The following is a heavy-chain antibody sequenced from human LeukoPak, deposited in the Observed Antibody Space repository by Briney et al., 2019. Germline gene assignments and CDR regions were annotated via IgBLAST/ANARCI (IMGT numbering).Heavy chain of an antibody. Sequence: GGSLRLSCAASGFTFSSYQMNWVRQAPGKGLEWVSYISSSASTIYYADSVKGRFTISRDNAKNSLYLQMNSLRAEDTAVYYCARGYYYDSSGYDFDYWGQGTLVTVSS. CDR1: GFTFSSYQ. CDR2: ISSSASTI. CDR3: ARGYYYDSSGYDFDY. V-gene: IGHV3-48*03. D-gene: IGHD3-22*01. J-gene: IGHJ4*02.